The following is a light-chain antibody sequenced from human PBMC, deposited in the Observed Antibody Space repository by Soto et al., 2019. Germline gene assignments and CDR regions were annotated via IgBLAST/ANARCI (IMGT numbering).Light chain of an antibody. V-gene: IGLV1-44*01. Sequence: QSLLTQPPSASGTPGQMVTISRTGSSSNIGSNTVNWYQQLPGTAPKLLIYSNNQRPSGVPDRFPGSKSGTSASLAISGLQSEDEADYYCAAWDDSLNGYVFGTGTKVTVL. CDR1: SSNIGSNT. CDR3: AAWDDSLNGYV. CDR2: SNN. J-gene: IGLJ1*01.